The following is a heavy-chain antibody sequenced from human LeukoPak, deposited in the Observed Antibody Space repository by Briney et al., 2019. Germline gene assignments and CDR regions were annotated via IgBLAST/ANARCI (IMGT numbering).Heavy chain of an antibody. CDR2: ISGSGGST. Sequence: GGSLRLSCAASGFTFSSYAMSWVRQAPGKGLEWVSAISGSGGSTYYADSVKGRFTISRDNSKNTLYLQMNSLRAEDTAVYYCAKSLYVGSQWLIFDYWGQGTLVTVSS. CDR1: GFTFSSYA. D-gene: IGHD6-19*01. V-gene: IGHV3-23*01. CDR3: AKSLYVGSQWLIFDY. J-gene: IGHJ4*02.